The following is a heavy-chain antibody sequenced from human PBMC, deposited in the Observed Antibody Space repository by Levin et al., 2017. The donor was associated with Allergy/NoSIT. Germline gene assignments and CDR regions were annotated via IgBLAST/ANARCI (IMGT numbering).Heavy chain of an antibody. Sequence: SQTLSLTCTVSGFSIIISGYYWVWFRQPPGKGLEWIGSIYHSGTTFYNPSLKSRLTISVDTSKNQFSLNLNSVTAADTAFYYCARRSGDLWYFDYWGQGTLVTVSS. CDR1: GFSIIISGYY. J-gene: IGHJ4*02. CDR3: ARRSGDLWYFDY. CDR2: IYHSGTT. D-gene: IGHD7-27*01. V-gene: IGHV4-39*01.